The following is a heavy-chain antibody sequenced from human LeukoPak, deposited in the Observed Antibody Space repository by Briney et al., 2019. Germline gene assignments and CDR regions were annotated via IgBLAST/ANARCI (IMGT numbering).Heavy chain of an antibody. V-gene: IGHV3-23*01. CDR1: GFTFSSYA. D-gene: IGHD3/OR15-3a*01. J-gene: IGHJ4*02. Sequence: QPGGSLRLSCAASGFTFSSYAMSWVRQAPGKGLEWVSAISGSGGSTYYADSVKGRFTISRDNSKNTLYLQMNSLRAEDTAVYYCANPPKGDWYPLPENYWGQGTLVTVSS. CDR3: ANPPKGDWYPLPENY. CDR2: ISGSGGST.